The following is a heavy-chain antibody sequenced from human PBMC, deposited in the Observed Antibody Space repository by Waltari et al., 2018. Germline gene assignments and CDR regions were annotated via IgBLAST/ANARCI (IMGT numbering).Heavy chain of an antibody. CDR2: ISSSGSTI. CDR1: GFTFSSYE. Sequence: EVQLVESGGGLVQPGGSLRLSCAASGFTFSSYEMNWVRKAPGKGLEWVSYISSSGSTIYDADSVKGRFTISRDNAKNSLYLQMNSLRAEDTAVYYCARMGRRGSSSFWGQGTLVTVSS. V-gene: IGHV3-48*03. D-gene: IGHD3-10*01. CDR3: ARMGRRGSSSF. J-gene: IGHJ4*02.